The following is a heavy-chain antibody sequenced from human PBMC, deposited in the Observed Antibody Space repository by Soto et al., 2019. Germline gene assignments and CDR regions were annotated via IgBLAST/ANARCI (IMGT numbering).Heavy chain of an antibody. J-gene: IGHJ4*02. CDR3: AAGGYSGYVFEDY. CDR1: GGSISSGGYY. D-gene: IGHD5-12*01. CDR2: IYYSGST. Sequence: PSETLSLTCTVSGGSISSGGYYWSWIRQHPGKGLEWIGYIYYSGSTYYNPSLKSRVTISVDTSKNQFSLKLSSVTAADTAVYYCAAGGYSGYVFEDYWGQGTLVTVSS. V-gene: IGHV4-31*03.